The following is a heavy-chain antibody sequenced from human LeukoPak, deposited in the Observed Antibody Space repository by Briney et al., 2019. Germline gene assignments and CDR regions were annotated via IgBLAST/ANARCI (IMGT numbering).Heavy chain of an antibody. CDR1: GGSFSGYY. Sequence: PSETLSLTCAVYGGSFSGYYWSWIRQPPGKGLEWIGEINHSGSTNYNPSLKSRVTISVDTSKNQFSLKLSSVTAADTAVYYCASPPDDCSGGSCYFDYWGQGTLVTVSS. CDR3: ASPPDDCSGGSCYFDY. D-gene: IGHD2-15*01. CDR2: INHSGST. V-gene: IGHV4-34*01. J-gene: IGHJ4*02.